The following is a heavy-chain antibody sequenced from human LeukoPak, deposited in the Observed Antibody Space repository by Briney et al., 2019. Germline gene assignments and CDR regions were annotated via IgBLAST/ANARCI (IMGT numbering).Heavy chain of an antibody. CDR2: IYYSGST. D-gene: IGHD3-3*01. CDR3: AESGYLYYFDY. J-gene: IGHJ4*02. CDR1: GGSISSYY. V-gene: IGHV4-39*07. Sequence: SETLSLTCTVSGGSISSYYWSWIRQPPGKGLEWIGSIYYSGSTYYNPSLKSRVTISVDTSKNQFSLKLSSVTAADTAVYYCAESGYLYYFDYWGQGTLVTVSS.